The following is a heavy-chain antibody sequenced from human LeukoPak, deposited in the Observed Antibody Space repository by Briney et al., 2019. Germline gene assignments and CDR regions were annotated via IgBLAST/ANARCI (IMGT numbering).Heavy chain of an antibody. CDR1: GYNFPSYG. CDR3: ARSREYQLLYLTWGDI. V-gene: IGHV1-18*01. J-gene: IGHJ3*02. D-gene: IGHD2-2*02. CDR2: ISDYTGNT. Sequence: ASVKVSCKASGYNFPSYGISWVRQAPGQGLEWMGWISDYTGNTNYAQKFQGRVTMTTDTSTSTAYMELRSLRSDDTAVYYCARSREYQLLYLTWGDIWGQGTMVTVSS.